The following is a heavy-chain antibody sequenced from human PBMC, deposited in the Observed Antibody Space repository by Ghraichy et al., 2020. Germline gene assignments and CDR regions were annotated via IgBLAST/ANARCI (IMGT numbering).Heavy chain of an antibody. CDR1: GFTFSTYW. V-gene: IGHV3-7*04. D-gene: IGHD6-19*01. CDR3: ARDSSGWHPLDF. CDR2: INQDGGRR. J-gene: IGHJ4*02. Sequence: GESLNISCAASGFTFSTYWMTWVRQAPGKGLEWVANINQDGGRRYYADSVRGRFTISRDNGKNSLYLQMNSLRAEDTALYYCARDSSGWHPLDFWGQGTLVTVSS.